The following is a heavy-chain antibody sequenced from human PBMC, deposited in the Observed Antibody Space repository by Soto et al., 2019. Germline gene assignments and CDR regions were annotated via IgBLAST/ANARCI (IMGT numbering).Heavy chain of an antibody. CDR2: IYHSGST. D-gene: IGHD3-16*01. V-gene: IGHV4-30-2*01. Sequence: QLQLQESGSGLVKPSQTLSLTCAVSGGSISSGGYSWSWIRQPPGKGLEWIGYIYHSGSTYYNPSLKSRVTISVDRSKNQFSLKLSSVTAADTAVYYCARVKTAFGLGPQVGQNYGMDVWGQGTTVTVSS. CDR1: GGSISSGGYS. J-gene: IGHJ6*02. CDR3: ARVKTAFGLGPQVGQNYGMDV.